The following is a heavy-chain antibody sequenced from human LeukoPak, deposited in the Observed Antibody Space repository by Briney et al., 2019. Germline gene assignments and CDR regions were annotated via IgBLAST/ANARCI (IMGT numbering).Heavy chain of an antibody. V-gene: IGHV4-59*12. J-gene: IGHJ6*02. Sequence: SETLSVTSSVSGASINNYYWHWVRQPPGKGLEWIGYVYYTGSTNHNPSLKSRLTLSLDTSKNQLSLRLSSVTAADTAVYYCARHSAHGLDVWGQG. CDR2: VYYTGST. CDR3: ARHSAHGLDV. CDR1: GASINNYY.